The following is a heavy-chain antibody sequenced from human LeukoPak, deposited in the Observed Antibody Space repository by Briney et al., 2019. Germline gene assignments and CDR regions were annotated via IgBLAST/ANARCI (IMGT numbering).Heavy chain of an antibody. CDR3: ARENGYNYGRYYFDY. Sequence: NSGGSLRLSCAASGFTFSSYSMNWVRQAPGKGLEWVSSISSSSSYIYYADSVKGRFTISRDNAKNSLYLQMNSLRAEDTAVYYCARENGYNYGRYYFDYWGQGTLVTVSS. CDR2: ISSSSSYI. CDR1: GFTFSSYS. V-gene: IGHV3-21*01. D-gene: IGHD5-24*01. J-gene: IGHJ4*02.